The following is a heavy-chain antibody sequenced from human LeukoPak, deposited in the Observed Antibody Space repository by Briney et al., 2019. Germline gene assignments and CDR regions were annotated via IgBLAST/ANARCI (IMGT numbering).Heavy chain of an antibody. J-gene: IGHJ4*02. D-gene: IGHD5-24*01. Sequence: PSETLSLTCAVYGGSFSGYYWSWIRQPPGEGLEWIGEINHSGSTNYNPSLKSRVTISVDTSKNQFSLKLSSVTAADTAVYYCAGTPRRDGYNLFDYWGQGTLVTVSS. V-gene: IGHV4-34*01. CDR1: GGSFSGYY. CDR3: AGTPRRDGYNLFDY. CDR2: INHSGST.